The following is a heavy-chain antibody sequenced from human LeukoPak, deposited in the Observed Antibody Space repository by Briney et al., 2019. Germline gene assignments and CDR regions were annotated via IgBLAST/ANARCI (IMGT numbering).Heavy chain of an antibody. J-gene: IGHJ4*02. D-gene: IGHD3-10*01. CDR1: GGSISSSSYY. CDR3: ARDTPYYYGSGSYWPADY. Sequence: PSETLSLTCTVSGGSISSSSYYWSWIRQPAGKGLAWIGRIYTSGSTNYNPSLKSRVTMSVDTSKNQFSLKLSSVTAADTAVYYCARDTPYYYGSGSYWPADYWGQGTLVTVSS. CDR2: IYTSGST. V-gene: IGHV4-61*02.